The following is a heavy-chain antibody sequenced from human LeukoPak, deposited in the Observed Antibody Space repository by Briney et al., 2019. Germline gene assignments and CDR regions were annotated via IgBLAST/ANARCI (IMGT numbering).Heavy chain of an antibody. CDR1: GFTFSSYS. CDR3: ARTYGDYKDDAFDI. Sequence: PGGSLRLSCAASGFTFSSYSMNWVRQAPGKGLEWVSSISSSSTYIYYADSLKGRFTISRDIAKNSLYLQMNSLRADDTAVYYFARTYGDYKDDAFDIWGQGTMVTVS. CDR2: ISSSSTYI. D-gene: IGHD4-17*01. V-gene: IGHV3-21*01. J-gene: IGHJ3*02.